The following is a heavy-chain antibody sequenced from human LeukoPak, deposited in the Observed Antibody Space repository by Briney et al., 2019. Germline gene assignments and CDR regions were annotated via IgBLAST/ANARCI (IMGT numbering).Heavy chain of an antibody. CDR3: AREQYSSYYYYMDV. CDR2: ISAYNGNT. J-gene: IGHJ6*03. D-gene: IGHD4-11*01. V-gene: IGHV1-18*01. CDR1: GYTFTSYG. Sequence: ASVTVSCKASGYTFTSYGISWVRQAPGQGLEGMGWISAYNGNTNYAQKLQGRVTMTTDTSTSTAYMELRSLRSDDTAVYYCAREQYSSYYYYMDVWGKGTTVTVSS.